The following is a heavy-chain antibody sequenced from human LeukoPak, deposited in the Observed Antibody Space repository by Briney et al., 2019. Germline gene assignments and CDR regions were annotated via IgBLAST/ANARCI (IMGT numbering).Heavy chain of an antibody. CDR1: RGSISSSSYY. CDR3: ARVIDYSGSPNDAFDI. D-gene: IGHD1-26*01. CDR2: IYHSGST. Sequence: SETLSLTCTVSRGSISSSSYYWGWIRQPPGKGLEWIGSIYHSGSTYYNPSLKSRVTISVDTSKNQFSLKLSSVTAADTAVYYCARVIDYSGSPNDAFDIWGQGTMVTVSS. V-gene: IGHV4-39*07. J-gene: IGHJ3*02.